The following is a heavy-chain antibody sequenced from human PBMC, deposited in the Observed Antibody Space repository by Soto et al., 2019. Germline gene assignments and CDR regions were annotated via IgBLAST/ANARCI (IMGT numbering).Heavy chain of an antibody. CDR1: GGSISSYY. CDR3: ARDKGDDYDFWSGHYYYYGMDV. CDR2: IYTSGST. J-gene: IGHJ6*02. V-gene: IGHV4-4*07. Sequence: PSETLSLTCTVSGGSISSYYWSWIRQPAGKGLEWIGRIYTSGSTNYNPSLKSRVTMSVDTSKNQFSLKLSSVTAADTDVYYCARDKGDDYDFWSGHYYYYGMDVWGQGTTVT. D-gene: IGHD3-3*01.